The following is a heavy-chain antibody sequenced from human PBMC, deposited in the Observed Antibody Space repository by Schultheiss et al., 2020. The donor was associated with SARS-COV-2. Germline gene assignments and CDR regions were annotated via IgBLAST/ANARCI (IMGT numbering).Heavy chain of an antibody. CDR3: AREGLSGEIDY. Sequence: SETLSLTCTVSGGSISSGGYYWSWIRQHPGKGLEWIGYIYYSGSTYNPSLKSRVTISVDTSKNQFSLKLSSVTAADTAVYYCAREGLSGEIDYWGQGTLVTVSS. V-gene: IGHV4-31*03. CDR2: IYYSGST. D-gene: IGHD2/OR15-2a*01. J-gene: IGHJ4*02. CDR1: GGSISSGGYY.